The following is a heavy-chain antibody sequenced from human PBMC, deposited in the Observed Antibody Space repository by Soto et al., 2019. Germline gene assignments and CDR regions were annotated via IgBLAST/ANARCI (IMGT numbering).Heavy chain of an antibody. D-gene: IGHD2-21*02. V-gene: IGHV4-30-4*01. CDR3: ASHGVVTPSYFDY. CDR2: IYYSGST. CDR1: GVSISSGDYY. J-gene: IGHJ4*02. Sequence: PSETLSLTCTVSGVSISSGDYYWSWIRQPPGKGLEWIGYIYYSGSTYYNPSLKSRVTISVDTSKNQFSLKLSSVTAADTAVYYCASHGVVTPSYFDYWGQGTLVTVSS.